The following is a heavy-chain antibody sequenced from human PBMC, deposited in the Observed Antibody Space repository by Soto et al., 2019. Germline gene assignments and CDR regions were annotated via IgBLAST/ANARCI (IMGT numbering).Heavy chain of an antibody. CDR1: GFTLSSYW. CDR3: ARVGTSSANIWFDP. Sequence: EVQLVESGGGLVPPGGSQRLSCAASGFTLSSYWMNWVRQAPGKGPEWVATLNQDGSDIYYMDSVKGRFTISRDNAKNSLYLQMNSLRTDDTAVCYCARVGTSSANIWFDPWGQGTLVTVSS. CDR2: LNQDGSDI. V-gene: IGHV3-7*01. D-gene: IGHD2-2*01. J-gene: IGHJ5*02.